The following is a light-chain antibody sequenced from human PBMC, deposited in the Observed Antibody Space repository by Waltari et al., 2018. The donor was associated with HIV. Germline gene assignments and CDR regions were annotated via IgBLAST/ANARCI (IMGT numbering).Light chain of an antibody. Sequence: QSALTQPPSASGSLGQSVTLSCTGTSSDVGGYDYVSWYYQHPGKAPKLLLYEVTKRPSGVPDRFSGSKSGNTASLTVSDLQAEDEGDYFCSSYPDRSSVFFGGGTTLTV. CDR1: SSDVGGYDY. CDR2: EVT. J-gene: IGLJ2*01. CDR3: SSYPDRSSVF. V-gene: IGLV2-8*01.